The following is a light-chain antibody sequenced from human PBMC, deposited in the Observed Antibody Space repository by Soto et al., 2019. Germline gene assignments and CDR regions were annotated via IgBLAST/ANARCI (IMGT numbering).Light chain of an antibody. V-gene: IGKV3-15*01. CDR1: QSVSSN. Sequence: EIVMTQSPATLSVSPGERATLSCRASQSVSSNLAWYQQKPGQAPRLLIYGASTRATSNPARFSGSGSGTKVTPPISSLQSEDFAVYYCQQYNNWPPYTFGQGTKLEIK. CDR2: GAS. J-gene: IGKJ2*01. CDR3: QQYNNWPPYT.